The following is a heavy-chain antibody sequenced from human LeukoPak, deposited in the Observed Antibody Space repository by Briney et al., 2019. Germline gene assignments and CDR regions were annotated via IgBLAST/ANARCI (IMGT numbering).Heavy chain of an antibody. CDR1: GFTVSSNY. J-gene: IGHJ4*02. Sequence: PGGSLRLSCAASGFTVSSNYMSWVRQAPGKGLEWVANIKQDGSEKYYVDSVKGRFTISRDNAKNSLYLQMNSLRAEDTAVYYCAREGRGSGWFDYWGQGTLVTVSS. CDR2: IKQDGSEK. D-gene: IGHD6-19*01. CDR3: AREGRGSGWFDY. V-gene: IGHV3-7*01.